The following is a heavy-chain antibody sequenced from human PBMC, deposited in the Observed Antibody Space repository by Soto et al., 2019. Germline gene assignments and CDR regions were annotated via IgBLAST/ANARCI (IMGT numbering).Heavy chain of an antibody. Sequence: QVQLLQSGAEVKKPGSSVKVSCKASGGTFGSYAFSWVRQAPGQGLEWMGGIIPVDGAAHYAQKFQGRVTITADESTSTAYMELSSLSSQDTAVYYCATALGCRSTSCTLDYWGQGTRVIVSS. CDR2: IIPVDGAA. D-gene: IGHD2-2*01. CDR1: GGTFGSYA. V-gene: IGHV1-69*01. CDR3: ATALGCRSTSCTLDY. J-gene: IGHJ4*02.